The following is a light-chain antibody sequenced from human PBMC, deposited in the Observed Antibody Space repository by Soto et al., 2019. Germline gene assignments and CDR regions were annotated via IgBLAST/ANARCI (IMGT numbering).Light chain of an antibody. CDR1: QSVSSSY. CDR3: QQYGISPWT. V-gene: IGKV3-20*01. J-gene: IGKJ1*01. CDR2: GAS. Sequence: EIVLTQSPGTLSLSPGERATLSCRASQSVSSSYLAWYQQKPGQAPRLLIYGASTRATGIPDRFSGSGSGTDFTLTISRLEPEDFAAYYCQQYGISPWTFGQGTKVEVK.